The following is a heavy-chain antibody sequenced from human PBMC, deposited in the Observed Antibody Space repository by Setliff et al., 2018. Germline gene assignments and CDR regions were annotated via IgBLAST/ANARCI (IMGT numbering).Heavy chain of an antibody. CDR3: ARDWRDYGAMGY. CDR1: GYTFTSYD. D-gene: IGHD4-17*01. Sequence: ASVKVSCKASGYTFTSYDINWVRQATGQGLEWMGWISAYNGNTNYAQKLQGRVTMTTDTSTSTAYMELRSLRSDDTAVYYCARDWRDYGAMGYWGQGTLVTVSS. CDR2: ISAYNGNT. J-gene: IGHJ4*02. V-gene: IGHV1-18*01.